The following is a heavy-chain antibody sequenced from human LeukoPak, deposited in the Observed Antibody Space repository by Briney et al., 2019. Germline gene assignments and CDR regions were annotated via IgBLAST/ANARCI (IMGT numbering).Heavy chain of an antibody. D-gene: IGHD2-2*01. Sequence: TSETLSLTCAVYGGSFRGYYWSWIRQPPGKGLEWIGEINHSGSTNYNPSLKSRVTISLDTSMKKFSLKLNSVTAADTAVYYCASTERCSTTCPLDNWGQGILVTVSS. CDR3: ASTERCSTTCPLDN. V-gene: IGHV4-34*01. J-gene: IGHJ4*02. CDR2: INHSGST. CDR1: GGSFRGYY.